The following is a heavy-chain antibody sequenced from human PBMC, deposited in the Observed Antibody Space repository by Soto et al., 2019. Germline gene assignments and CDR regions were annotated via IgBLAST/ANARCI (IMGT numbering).Heavy chain of an antibody. J-gene: IGHJ2*01. D-gene: IGHD2-15*01. CDR2: ISASTRNT. V-gene: IGHV1-18*01. CDR1: GYTFSDYA. Sequence: QVPLVQSGGEVKKPGASVKVSCQASGYTFSDYAISWVRQAPGQGLEWMGWISASTRNTDQAQNFQGRVIMILDTSTNTAYMELRSLRSDDTAVYYCVRCYCSVGSCYACWHFDLWGRGTLVTVSS. CDR3: VRCYCSVGSCYACWHFDL.